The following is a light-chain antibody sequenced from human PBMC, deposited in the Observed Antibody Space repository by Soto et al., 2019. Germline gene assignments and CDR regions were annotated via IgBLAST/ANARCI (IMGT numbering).Light chain of an antibody. CDR2: WAS. CDR3: QQHSSAPNT. V-gene: IGKV4-1*01. CDR1: QSVLQSSNNKNY. J-gene: IGKJ2*01. Sequence: DIVMTQSPDSLAVSLGERATINCKSSQSVLQSSNNKNYLAWYQQRPGQPPKLLIHWASTRESGVPDRFSGSGSGTDFTLTISTLQAEDVAVYCCQQHSSAPNTFGQGTKLEVK.